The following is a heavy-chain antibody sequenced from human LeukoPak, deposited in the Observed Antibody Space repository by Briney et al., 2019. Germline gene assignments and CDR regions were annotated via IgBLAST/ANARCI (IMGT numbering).Heavy chain of an antibody. J-gene: IGHJ4*02. Sequence: SETLSLTCTVSGGSLSSYYWSWIRQPAGKGLEWIGRIYTSGTTNYNPSLKSRVTMPVDTSKNQFSLKLSSVTAADTAVYYCARWVWSDSSGYYRGYFDYWGQGTLVTVSS. CDR2: IYTSGTT. D-gene: IGHD3-22*01. CDR3: ARWVWSDSSGYYRGYFDY. V-gene: IGHV4-4*07. CDR1: GGSLSSYY.